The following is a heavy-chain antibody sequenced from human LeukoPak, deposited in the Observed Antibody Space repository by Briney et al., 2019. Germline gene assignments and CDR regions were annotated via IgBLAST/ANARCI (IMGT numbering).Heavy chain of an antibody. Sequence: PSETLSLTCTVSGGSISSSSYYWGWIRQPPGKGLEWIGSMYYSGSTYYNPSLKSRVTISVDTSKNQFSLKLSSVTAADTAVYYCARDSPPRYYYDSSGVLFDYWGQGTLVTVSS. CDR2: MYYSGST. D-gene: IGHD3-22*01. J-gene: IGHJ4*02. CDR1: GGSISSSSYY. CDR3: ARDSPPRYYYDSSGVLFDY. V-gene: IGHV4-39*07.